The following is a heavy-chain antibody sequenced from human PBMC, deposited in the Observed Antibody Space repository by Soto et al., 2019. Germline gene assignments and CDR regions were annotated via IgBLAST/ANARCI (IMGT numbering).Heavy chain of an antibody. CDR3: AKARYYDSTGYLYYFDF. V-gene: IGHV3-23*04. CDR1: GFTFSSYG. J-gene: IGHJ4*02. Sequence: VQLVESGGGVVQPGRSLRLSCAASGFTFSSYGMSWVRQAPGKGLEWVSGISGSGGSTYYADSVKGRFSISRDNSKNTLFLQMNSLRAEDTALYYCAKARYYDSTGYLYYFDFWGQGTLVTVSS. D-gene: IGHD3-22*01. CDR2: ISGSGGST.